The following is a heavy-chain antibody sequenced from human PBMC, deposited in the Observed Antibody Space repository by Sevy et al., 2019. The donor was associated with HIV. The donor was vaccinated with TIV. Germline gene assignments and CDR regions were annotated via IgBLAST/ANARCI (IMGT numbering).Heavy chain of an antibody. CDR3: ARGDLMTTVTTPNYYYYYGMDV. CDR1: GYTFTSYD. V-gene: IGHV1-8*01. J-gene: IGHJ6*02. Sequence: ASVKVSCKASGYTFTSYDINWVRQATGQGLEWMGWMNPNSGNTGYAQTFQGRVTMTRNTSISTAYMELSSLRSEDTAVYYCARGDLMTTVTTPNYYYYYGMDVWGQGTTVTVSS. D-gene: IGHD4-17*01. CDR2: MNPNSGNT.